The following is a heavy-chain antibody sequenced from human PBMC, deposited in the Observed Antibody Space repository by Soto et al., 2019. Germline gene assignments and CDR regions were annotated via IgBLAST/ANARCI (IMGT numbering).Heavy chain of an antibody. CDR2: INHSRTP. D-gene: IGHD2-21*02. V-gene: IGHV4-34*01. Sequence: PGGSLYTTIGVCDRSFTGYYWTWIRTPPGRGLEWIGQINHSRTPDFTPSLKSRLTISLHTSKKHFSLKLSSVTDADTAAYYCARADRTLVTSYRLDGWGQGTTVTVSS. CDR1: DRSFTGYY. J-gene: IGHJ6*02. CDR3: ARADRTLVTSYRLDG.